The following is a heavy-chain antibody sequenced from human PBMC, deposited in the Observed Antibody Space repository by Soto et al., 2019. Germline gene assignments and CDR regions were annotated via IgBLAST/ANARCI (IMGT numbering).Heavy chain of an antibody. CDR1: GYTFSNYW. Sequence: PGESLKISCKGSGYTFSNYWIGWVRQMPGKGLEWMGIIYPGDSKTKYRPSFQGQVTISADKSISTAYLQWSSLKASDTAIYYCARYRYYDILTGHMAWGQGTLVTVSS. V-gene: IGHV5-51*01. CDR3: ARYRYYDILTGHMA. CDR2: IYPGDSKT. D-gene: IGHD3-9*01. J-gene: IGHJ5*02.